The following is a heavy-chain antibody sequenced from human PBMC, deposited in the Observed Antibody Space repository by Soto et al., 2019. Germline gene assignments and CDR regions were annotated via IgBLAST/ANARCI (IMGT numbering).Heavy chain of an antibody. J-gene: IGHJ6*02. CDR3: PRDAGERSGGSCYSLYGMDX. Sequence: GGSLRLSFTASGFTFSSYGMHWVRQAPGKGLEWVSVICDDGSNKYYAYSVKVRFTISIDNSKTKLYLQMNSLIAEDTAVYYCPRDAGERSGGSCYSLYGMDXWGQGTTVTVS. V-gene: IGHV3-33*01. CDR1: GFTFSSYG. CDR2: ICDDGSNK. D-gene: IGHD2-15*01.